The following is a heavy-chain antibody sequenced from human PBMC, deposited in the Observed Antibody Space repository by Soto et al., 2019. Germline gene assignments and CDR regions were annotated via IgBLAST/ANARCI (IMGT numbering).Heavy chain of an antibody. Sequence: QVQLVESGGGVVQPGRSLRLSCAASGFTFSSYGMHWVRQAPGKGLEWVAVISYDGSNKYYADSVKGRFTISRDNSKNTLYLQMNSLRAEDTAVYYCAKDDSSGYYPFDYWGQGTLVTVSS. D-gene: IGHD3-22*01. CDR2: ISYDGSNK. CDR1: GFTFSSYG. J-gene: IGHJ4*02. CDR3: AKDDSSGYYPFDY. V-gene: IGHV3-30*18.